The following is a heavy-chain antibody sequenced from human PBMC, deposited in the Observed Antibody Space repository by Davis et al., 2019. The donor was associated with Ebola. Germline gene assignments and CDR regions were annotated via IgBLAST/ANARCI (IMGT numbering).Heavy chain of an antibody. V-gene: IGHV4-34*01. D-gene: IGHD6-6*01. CDR1: GGSFSGYY. CDR2: INHSGST. CDR3: ARGPSIAGFDP. J-gene: IGHJ5*02. Sequence: SETLSLTCAVYGGSFSGYYWGWIRQHPGKGLEWIGEINHSGSTNYNPSLKIRVTISVDTSKNQFSLKLSSVTAADTAVYYCARGPSIAGFDPWGQGTLVTVSS.